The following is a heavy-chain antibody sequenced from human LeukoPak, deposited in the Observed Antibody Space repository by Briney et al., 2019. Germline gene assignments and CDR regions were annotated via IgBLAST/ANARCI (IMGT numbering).Heavy chain of an antibody. CDR3: ARDPKPDLLTFGGPTGGYFDY. V-gene: IGHV1-69*04. CDR1: GGTFTNYA. Sequence: SVKVSCKASGGTFTNYAINWVRQAPGQGLEWMGRTIPVFGIANYAQKFQGRVTITADKSTSTAYMELSSLKSEDTAVYYCARDPKPDLLTFGGPTGGYFDYWGQGTLVTVSS. CDR2: TIPVFGIA. J-gene: IGHJ4*02. D-gene: IGHD3-16*01.